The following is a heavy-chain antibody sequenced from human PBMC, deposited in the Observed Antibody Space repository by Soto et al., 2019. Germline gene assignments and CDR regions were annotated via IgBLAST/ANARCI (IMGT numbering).Heavy chain of an antibody. CDR1: GYTFTSYY. CDR3: ARDQGAYYYDSSGYSY. J-gene: IGHJ4*02. V-gene: IGHV1-46*01. Sequence: ASVKVSCKASGYTFTSYYMHWVRQAPGQGLEWMGIINPSGGSTSYAQKLQGRVTMTRDTSTSTVYMELSSLRSEDTAVYYCARDQGAYYYDSSGYSYWGQGTLVTVSS. D-gene: IGHD3-22*01. CDR2: INPSGGST.